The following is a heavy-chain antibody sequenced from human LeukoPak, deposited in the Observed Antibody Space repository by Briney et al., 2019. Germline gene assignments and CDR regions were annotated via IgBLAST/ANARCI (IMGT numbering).Heavy chain of an antibody. CDR2: IYTSGST. CDR3: ARGVVVPAARGYAFDI. V-gene: IGHV4-59*10. D-gene: IGHD2-2*01. J-gene: IGHJ3*02. CDR1: GGSISSYY. Sequence: PSETLSLTCAVYGGSISSYYWSWIRQPAGKGLEWIGRIYTSGSTNYNPSLKSRVTMSVDTSKNQFSLKLSSVTAADTAVYYCARGVVVPAARGYAFDIWGQGTMVTVSS.